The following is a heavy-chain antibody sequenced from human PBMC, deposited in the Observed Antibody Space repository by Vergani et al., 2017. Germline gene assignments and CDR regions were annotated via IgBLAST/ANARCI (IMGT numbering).Heavy chain of an antibody. V-gene: IGHV3-48*03. Sequence: EVQLVESGGGLVQPGGSLRLSCAASGFTFSSYEMNWVRQAPGKGLEWVSSISSSSSYIYYADSVKGRFTISRDNAKNTLYLQMNSLRAEDTAVYYCARGYSNYDYWGQGTLVTVSS. D-gene: IGHD4-11*01. CDR3: ARGYSNYDY. CDR1: GFTFSSYE. J-gene: IGHJ4*02. CDR2: ISSSSSYI.